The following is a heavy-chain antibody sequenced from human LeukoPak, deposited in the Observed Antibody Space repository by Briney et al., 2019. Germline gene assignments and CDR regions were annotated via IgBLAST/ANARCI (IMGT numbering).Heavy chain of an antibody. Sequence: GGSLRLSCAASGFTFTRYWMSRIRQAPGKGLEWVANIKQDGSQQYYLDSVEGRFTISRDNAKNSLYLQMNNLRAEDTAVYYCSNGIYSSSYWGQGTLVTVSS. V-gene: IGHV3-7*01. CDR3: SNGIYSSSY. CDR1: GFTFTRYW. CDR2: IKQDGSQQ. D-gene: IGHD6-6*01. J-gene: IGHJ4*02.